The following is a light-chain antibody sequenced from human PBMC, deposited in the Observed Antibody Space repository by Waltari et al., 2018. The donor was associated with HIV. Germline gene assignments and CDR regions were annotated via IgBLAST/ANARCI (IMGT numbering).Light chain of an antibody. CDR2: GAS. CDR1: QNIANN. CDR3: QQYNKWPWT. Sequence: EVVMTQSPATLSVSPGERATLSCKASQNIANNLTWNQQKPGHPPRLLIFGASTLATCSPSRFSGSGSGTEFTLTISSLQSEDFAVYYCQQYNKWPWTFCQGTRVEIK. V-gene: IGKV3-15*01. J-gene: IGKJ1*01.